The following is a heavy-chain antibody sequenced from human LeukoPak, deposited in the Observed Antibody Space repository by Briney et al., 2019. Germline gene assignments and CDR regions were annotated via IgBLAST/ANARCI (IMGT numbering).Heavy chain of an antibody. D-gene: IGHD6-19*01. V-gene: IGHV3-23*01. CDR2: ISGSGGST. CDR1: GFTFSSYW. J-gene: IGHJ5*02. CDR3: AKDKIAVAGTRPNWFNP. Sequence: GGSLRLSCAASGFTFSSYWMSWVRQAPGKGLEWVSAISGSGGSTYYADSVKGRFTISRDNTKNTLYLQMNSLRAEDTAVYYCAKDKIAVAGTRPNWFNPWGQGTLVTVSS.